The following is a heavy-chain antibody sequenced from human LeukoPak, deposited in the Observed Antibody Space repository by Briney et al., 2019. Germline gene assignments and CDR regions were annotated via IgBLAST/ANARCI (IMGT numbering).Heavy chain of an antibody. V-gene: IGHV3-30*04. CDR1: GFTFSSYA. CDR3: ARDLYSSSSDY. Sequence: GGSLRLSCAASGFTFSSYAMHWVRQAPGKGLEWVAVISYDGSSKYYADSVKGRFTISRDNSKNTLYLQMNSLRAEDTAVYYCARDLYSSSSDYWGQGTLVTVSS. CDR2: ISYDGSSK. J-gene: IGHJ4*02. D-gene: IGHD6-13*01.